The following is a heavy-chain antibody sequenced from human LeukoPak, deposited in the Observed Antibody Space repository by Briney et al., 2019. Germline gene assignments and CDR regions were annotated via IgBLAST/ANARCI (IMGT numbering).Heavy chain of an antibody. CDR1: GFTFSSYG. J-gene: IGHJ6*03. V-gene: IGHV3-30*18. CDR3: AKDWVSMDV. Sequence: PGRSLRLSCAASGFTFSSYGMHWVRQAPGKGLEWVAVISYDGSNKYYADSVKGRFTISRDNSKNTLYLQMNSLRAEDTAVYYCAKDWVSMDVWGEGTTVTVSS. CDR2: ISYDGSNK. D-gene: IGHD3-16*01.